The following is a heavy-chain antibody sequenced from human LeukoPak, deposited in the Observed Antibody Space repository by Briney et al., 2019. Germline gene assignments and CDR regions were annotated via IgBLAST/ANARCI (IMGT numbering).Heavy chain of an antibody. J-gene: IGHJ4*02. CDR2: IDWDDDK. V-gene: IGHV2-70*04. CDR1: GFSLSTTGMR. Sequence: SGPTLVKPTQTLTLTCTFSGFSLSTTGMRVSWIRRPPGKALEWLARIDWDDDKFYSTSLKTRLTISKDTSKNQVVLTMTNMDPVDTATYYCTPAIVRATLFYFHYWGQGALVTVSS. CDR3: TPAIVRATLFYFHY. D-gene: IGHD1-26*01.